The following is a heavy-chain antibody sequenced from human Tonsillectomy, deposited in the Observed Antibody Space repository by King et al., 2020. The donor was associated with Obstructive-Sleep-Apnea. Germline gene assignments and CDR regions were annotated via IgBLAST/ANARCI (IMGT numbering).Heavy chain of an antibody. D-gene: IGHD2-21*02. CDR3: ARIRYEYCGVDCYSYNFDY. J-gene: IGHJ4*02. Sequence: TLKESGPVLVKPTETLTLTCTVSGFSLSNTRMGVSWIRQPPGKALEWLAHISSQDEKSYSTSLKSRLTISKDTSKSQVVLTMTNMDPVDTATYFCARIRYEYCGVDCYSYNFDYWGQGTLVTVSS. V-gene: IGHV2-26*01. CDR2: ISSQDEK. CDR1: GFSLSNTRMG.